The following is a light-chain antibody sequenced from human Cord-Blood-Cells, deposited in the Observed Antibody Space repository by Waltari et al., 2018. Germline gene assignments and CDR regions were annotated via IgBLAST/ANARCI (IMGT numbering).Light chain of an antibody. J-gene: IGKJ3*01. V-gene: IGKV4-1*01. Sequence: DIVMTKSPDSLAVSLGERATINCKSSQSVLYSSNNKNYLAWYQQKPGQPPKLLIYWASTRESGVPDRFSGSGSGTEFTLTISSLQAEDVAVYYCQQYYSTPFTFGPGTKVDIK. CDR3: QQYYSTPFT. CDR2: WAS. CDR1: QSVLYSSNNKNY.